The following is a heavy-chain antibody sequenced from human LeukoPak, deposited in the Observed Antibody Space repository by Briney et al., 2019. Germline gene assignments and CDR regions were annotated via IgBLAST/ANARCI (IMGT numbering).Heavy chain of an antibody. Sequence: GASVKVPCKASGYTFTSYDINWVRQATGQGLEWMGWMNPNSGNTGYAQKFQGRVTMTRNTSISTAYMELSSLRSEDTAVYYCARVDYYGSGSYLREYYYYGMDVWGQGTTVTVSS. V-gene: IGHV1-8*01. D-gene: IGHD3-10*01. CDR3: ARVDYYGSGSYLREYYYYGMDV. CDR1: GYTFTSYD. J-gene: IGHJ6*02. CDR2: MNPNSGNT.